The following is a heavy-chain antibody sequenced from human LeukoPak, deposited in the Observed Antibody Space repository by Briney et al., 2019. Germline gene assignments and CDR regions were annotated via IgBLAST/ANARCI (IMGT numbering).Heavy chain of an antibody. D-gene: IGHD6-6*01. Sequence: ASVKVSCKASGYTFISYYMHWVRQAPGQGLECMGIINPSGGSTSYAQKFQGRVTMTRDTSTSTVYMELSSLRSEDTAVYYCARGAPLEYSSSYYYFDYWGQGTLVTVSS. CDR1: GYTFISYY. J-gene: IGHJ4*02. V-gene: IGHV1-46*01. CDR3: ARGAPLEYSSSYYYFDY. CDR2: INPSGGST.